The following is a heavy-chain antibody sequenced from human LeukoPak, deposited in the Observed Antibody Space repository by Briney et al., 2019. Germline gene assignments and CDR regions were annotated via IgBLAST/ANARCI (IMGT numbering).Heavy chain of an antibody. J-gene: IGHJ4*02. CDR3: ASYSSLDY. CDR2: IYSGGST. V-gene: IGHV3-53*01. D-gene: IGHD6-13*01. CDR1: GFTVSSNY. Sequence: GGSLRLSCAASGFTVSSNYMSWVRQAPGKGLEWVSLIYSGGSTYYADSVKGRLTISRDNSKNTLYLQINSLRAEDTAVYYCASYSSLDYWGQGTLVTVSS.